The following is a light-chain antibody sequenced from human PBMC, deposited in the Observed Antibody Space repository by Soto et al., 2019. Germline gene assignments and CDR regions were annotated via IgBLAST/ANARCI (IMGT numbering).Light chain of an antibody. V-gene: IGLV2-23*01. CDR2: EDI. Sequence: QSALTQRASVSGSPGQSITISCTGTSSDIGRYNLVSWYQQHPGKAPKLIIYEDIERPSGVSDRFSGSKSGNTASLTISGLQTEDEADYYCCSYAGGASVVFGGGTKVTVL. J-gene: IGLJ2*01. CDR1: SSDIGRYNL. CDR3: CSYAGGASVV.